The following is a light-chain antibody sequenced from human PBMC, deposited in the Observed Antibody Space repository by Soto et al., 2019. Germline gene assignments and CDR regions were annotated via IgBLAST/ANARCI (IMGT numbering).Light chain of an antibody. V-gene: IGKV3-20*01. Sequence: EIVLTQSPGTLSLSPGERATLSCRASQSVSSSYLALYQQRPGQAPRLLIFGASSRATGVPDRFSGSGSGTDFTLTISRLEPEDFVVYYCQQFGSSPMFTFGQGTKLEI. CDR3: QQFGSSPMFT. CDR1: QSVSSSY. CDR2: GAS. J-gene: IGKJ2*01.